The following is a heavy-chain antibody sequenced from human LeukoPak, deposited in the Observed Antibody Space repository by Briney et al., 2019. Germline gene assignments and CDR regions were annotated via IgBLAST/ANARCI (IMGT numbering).Heavy chain of an antibody. J-gene: IGHJ4*02. CDR2: IIPILGIA. CDR3: ASFDSSGYPYNDY. CDR1: GGTFSSYA. D-gene: IGHD3-22*01. Sequence: SVKVSCKASGGTFSSYAISWVRQAPGQGLEWMGRIIPILGIANYAQKFQGRVTITADKSTSTAYMELSSLRSEDTAVYYCASFDSSGYPYNDYWGQGTLVTVPS. V-gene: IGHV1-69*04.